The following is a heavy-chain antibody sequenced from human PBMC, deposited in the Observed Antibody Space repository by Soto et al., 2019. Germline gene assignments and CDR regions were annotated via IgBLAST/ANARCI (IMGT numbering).Heavy chain of an antibody. V-gene: IGHV4-4*02. CDR2: IYHSGST. CDR3: ARDRGGATYYFDY. Sequence: SETLSLTCAVSGGSISSSNWWSWVRQPPGKGLEWIGEIYHSGSTNYNPYLKSRVTKSVDKSKNQFSLKLSSVTAADTAVYYCARDRGGATYYFDYWGQGTLVTVSS. D-gene: IGHD1-26*01. CDR1: GGSISSSNW. J-gene: IGHJ4*02.